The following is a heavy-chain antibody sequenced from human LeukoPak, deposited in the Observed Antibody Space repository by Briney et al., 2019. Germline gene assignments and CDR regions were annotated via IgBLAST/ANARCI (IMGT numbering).Heavy chain of an antibody. CDR2: ISAYNGNT. D-gene: IGHD3-3*01. V-gene: IGHV1-18*01. CDR1: GYTFTSYG. J-gene: IGHJ4*02. CDR3: ARDYDFWSGPSVDY. Sequence: ASVKASCKASGYTFTSYGISWVRQAPGQGLEWMGWISAYNGNTNYAQKLQGRVTMTTDTSTSTAYMELRSLRSDDTAVYYCARDYDFWSGPSVDYWGQGTLVTVSS.